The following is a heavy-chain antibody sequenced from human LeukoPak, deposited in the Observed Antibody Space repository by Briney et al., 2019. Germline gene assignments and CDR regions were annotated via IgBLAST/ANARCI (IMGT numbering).Heavy chain of an antibody. Sequence: GGSLRLSCAASGFTFSSYSMKWVRQAPGKGLELVSYISSSSSTIYYADSVKGRFTISRDNAKNSLYLQMNSLRDEDTAVYYCAKDRLGYSYGYGDYWGQGTLVTVSS. V-gene: IGHV3-48*02. CDR2: ISSSSSTI. CDR3: AKDRLGYSYGYGDY. J-gene: IGHJ4*02. D-gene: IGHD5-18*01. CDR1: GFTFSSYS.